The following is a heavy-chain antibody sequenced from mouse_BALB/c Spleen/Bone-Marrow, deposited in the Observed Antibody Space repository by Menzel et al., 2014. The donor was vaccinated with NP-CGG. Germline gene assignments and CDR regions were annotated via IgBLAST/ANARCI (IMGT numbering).Heavy chain of an antibody. Sequence: EVHLVESGGGLVKPGGSLKLSCAASGFAFSSYDMSWVRPTPEKRLEWVAYISSGGGSTYYSDTVKGRFTISRDNAKNTLYLEMSSLKSEDTAMYYCARHMIRGFAYWGQGTLVTVSA. CDR3: ARHMIRGFAY. D-gene: IGHD2-4*01. V-gene: IGHV5-12-1*01. CDR1: GFAFSSYD. J-gene: IGHJ3*01. CDR2: ISSGGGST.